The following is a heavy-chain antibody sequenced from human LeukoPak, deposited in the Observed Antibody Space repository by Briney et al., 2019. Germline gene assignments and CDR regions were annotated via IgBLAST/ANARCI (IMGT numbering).Heavy chain of an antibody. V-gene: IGHV4-59*01. J-gene: IGHJ4*02. D-gene: IGHD6-13*01. CDR3: ASGPYPAAGMDHQFDY. Sequence: PSETLSLTCTVSGASISSYYWSWIRQPPGKELEWIGYIFYSGSTLYNPSLQSRVTISVDTSKNQFSLKLTSVTAADTAVYYCASGPYPAAGMDHQFDYWGQGTLVTVSS. CDR2: IFYSGST. CDR1: GASISSYY.